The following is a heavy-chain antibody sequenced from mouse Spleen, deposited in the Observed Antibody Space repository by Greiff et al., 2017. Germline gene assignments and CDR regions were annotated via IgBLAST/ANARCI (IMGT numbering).Heavy chain of an antibody. D-gene: IGHD2-14*01. CDR2: ISYSGST. CDR3: AREGYDGADY. J-gene: IGHJ2*01. CDR1: GYSITSDYA. V-gene: IGHV3-2*02. Sequence: EVQLQESGPGLVKPSQSLSLTCTVTGYSITSDYAWNWIRQCPGNKLEWMGYISYSGSTSYNPSLKSRISITRDTSKNQFFLQLNSVTTEDTATYYCAREGYDGADYWGQGTTLTVSS.